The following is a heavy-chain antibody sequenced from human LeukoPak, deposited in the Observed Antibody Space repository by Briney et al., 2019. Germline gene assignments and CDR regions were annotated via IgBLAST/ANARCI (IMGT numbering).Heavy chain of an antibody. CDR1: GLTTSTNY. V-gene: IGHV3-66*01. CDR2: IYSGGET. CDR3: VNGVEDSLLDY. J-gene: IGHJ4*02. Sequence: PGGSLRLSCAASGLTTSTNYMSWVRQAPGKGLEWVSVIYSGGETYYADSVKDRFTISRDFSKNTLYLQMNTLRVEDTAVYYCVNGVEDSLLDYWGQGTLVTVSS. D-gene: IGHD2-15*01.